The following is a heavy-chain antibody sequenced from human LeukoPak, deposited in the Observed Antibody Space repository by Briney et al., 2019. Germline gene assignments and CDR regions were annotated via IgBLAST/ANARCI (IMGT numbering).Heavy chain of an antibody. Sequence: PGGSLRLSCAASGFTFSSYSMNWVRQAPGKGLEWVSGINWNGDSTGYADSVKGRFTISRDNAKNSLYLQMNSLRAEDTALYYCATRGYYDSSVYSTIHQIDYWGQGTLVTVSS. CDR3: ATRGYYDSSVYSTIHQIDY. CDR1: GFTFSSYS. CDR2: INWNGDST. J-gene: IGHJ4*02. V-gene: IGHV3-20*04. D-gene: IGHD3-22*01.